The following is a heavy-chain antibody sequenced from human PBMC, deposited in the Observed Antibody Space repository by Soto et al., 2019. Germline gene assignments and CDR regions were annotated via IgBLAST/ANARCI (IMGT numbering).Heavy chain of an antibody. V-gene: IGHV1-69*13. D-gene: IGHD3-10*01. CDR1: GGTFRNHV. CDR3: TRDLEFRDGNISHLDY. Sequence: SVKVSCKASGGTFRNHVFNWVRQAPGQGLEWMGGIIPIIGTPNYAQKFQGRVTITADASTNTVYLDVSSLRSQDTAVYYCTRDLEFRDGNISHLDYWGQGTLVTVSS. CDR2: IIPIIGTP. J-gene: IGHJ4*02.